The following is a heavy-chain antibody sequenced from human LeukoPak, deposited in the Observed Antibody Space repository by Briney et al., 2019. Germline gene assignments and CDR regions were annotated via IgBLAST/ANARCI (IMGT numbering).Heavy chain of an antibody. D-gene: IGHD6-19*01. CDR2: INPSGGST. J-gene: IGHJ6*02. V-gene: IGHV1-46*01. Sequence: ASVKVSCKASGYTFTSYYMHWVRQAPGQGLEWMGIINPSGGSTSYAQKFQGRVTMTRDTSTSTVYMELSSLRSEDTAVYYCAREWQWLADYYYYGMDVWGQGTTVTVSS. CDR3: AREWQWLADYYYYGMDV. CDR1: GYTFTSYY.